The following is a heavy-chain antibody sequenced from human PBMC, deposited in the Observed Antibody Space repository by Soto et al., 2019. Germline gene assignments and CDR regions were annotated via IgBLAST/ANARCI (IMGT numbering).Heavy chain of an antibody. J-gene: IGHJ5*02. Sequence: SETLSLTCAVYGGSFRGYYWSWIRQPPGKGLEWIGEINHSGSTNYNPSLKSRVTISVDTSKNQFSLKLSSVTAADTAVYYCARGLVPYKNWFDPWGQGTLVTVSS. CDR2: INHSGST. CDR3: ARGLVPYKNWFDP. V-gene: IGHV4-34*01. CDR1: GGSFRGYY. D-gene: IGHD2-2*01.